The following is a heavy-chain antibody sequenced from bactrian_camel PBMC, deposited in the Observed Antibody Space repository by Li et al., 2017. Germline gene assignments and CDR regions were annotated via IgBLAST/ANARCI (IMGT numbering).Heavy chain of an antibody. D-gene: IGHD2*01. CDR2: RSRGGTA. CDR3: AAALQPSDESV. Sequence: VQLVESGGGSVQAGGSLKLSCAASRYIFSTCGMGWYRQAPGGERELVIIRSRGGTATAADSVKGRFTISQDNAENTMYLQMTSLKTDDTAMYYCAAALQPSDESVVGPG. V-gene: IGHV3S53*01. J-gene: IGHJ2*01. CDR1: RYIFSTCG.